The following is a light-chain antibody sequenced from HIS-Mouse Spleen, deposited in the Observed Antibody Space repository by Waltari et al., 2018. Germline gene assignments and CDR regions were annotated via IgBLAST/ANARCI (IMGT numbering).Light chain of an antibody. CDR2: GAS. V-gene: IGKV3-15*01. CDR3: QQYNNWPRT. Sequence: EIVMTQSPATLYVSPGERATLSCRASQSVSSNLAWYQQKPGQAPRFLIYGASTRATGIPARFSGSGSGTEFTLTISSMQSEDFAVYYCQQYNNWPRTFGQGTKVEIK. J-gene: IGKJ1*01. CDR1: QSVSSN.